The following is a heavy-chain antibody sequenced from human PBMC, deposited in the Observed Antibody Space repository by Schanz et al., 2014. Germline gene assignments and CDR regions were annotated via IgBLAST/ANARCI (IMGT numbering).Heavy chain of an antibody. Sequence: VQLVESGGGVVQPGRSLRLSCVASGFTFSSHWMHWVRQDPGKGLVWVARINSVGSNTDYADSVTGRFTISRDNSKNTLFLQMSSLRVDDMAVYYCGRAGTGMAGWYFELWGRGTLVTVSS. CDR1: GFTFSSHW. D-gene: IGHD5-18*01. J-gene: IGHJ2*01. CDR2: INSVGSNT. CDR3: GRAGTGMAGWYFEL. V-gene: IGHV3-74*02.